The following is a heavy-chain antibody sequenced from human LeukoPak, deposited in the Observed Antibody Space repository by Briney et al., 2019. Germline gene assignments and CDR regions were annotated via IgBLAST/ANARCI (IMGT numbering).Heavy chain of an antibody. Sequence: GGSLRLSCAASGFTFSSYSMSWVRQAPGKGLEWVSSISSSSSYIYYADSVKGRFTISRDNAKNSLYLQMNSLRAEDTAVYYCARDRGIAAAGFDYWGQGTLVTVSS. V-gene: IGHV3-21*01. J-gene: IGHJ4*02. CDR3: ARDRGIAAAGFDY. CDR1: GFTFSSYS. CDR2: ISSSSSYI. D-gene: IGHD6-13*01.